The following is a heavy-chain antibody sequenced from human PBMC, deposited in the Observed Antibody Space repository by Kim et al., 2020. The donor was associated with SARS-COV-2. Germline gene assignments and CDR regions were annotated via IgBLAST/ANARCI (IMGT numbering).Heavy chain of an antibody. CDR2: MSFDGFSK. J-gene: IGHJ4*02. Sequence: GGSLRLSCVTSGSYIIHWVRQAPGKVLEWVAAMSFDGFSKYFVDSVKGRFTISRDDSKNTVYLELNSLRDEDSAVYYCATEGGTSGRCGYFDSWGQGTLVTVSS. CDR3: ATEGGTSGRCGYFDS. D-gene: IGHD2-15*01. CDR1: GSYI. V-gene: IGHV3-30-3*01.